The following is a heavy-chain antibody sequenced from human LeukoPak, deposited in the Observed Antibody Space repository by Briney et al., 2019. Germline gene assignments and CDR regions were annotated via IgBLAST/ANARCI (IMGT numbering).Heavy chain of an antibody. CDR1: GFTFSSYA. D-gene: IGHD3-22*01. CDR2: ISGSGDST. J-gene: IGHJ4*02. Sequence: PGGSLRLSCAASGFTFSSYAMSWVRQAPGKGLEWVSAISGSGDSTHYADSVKGRFTISRDNSKNTLYLQMNSLTAEDTAVYYCAKGKYSSGYPYYFDYWGQGALVTVSS. V-gene: IGHV3-23*01. CDR3: AKGKYSSGYPYYFDY.